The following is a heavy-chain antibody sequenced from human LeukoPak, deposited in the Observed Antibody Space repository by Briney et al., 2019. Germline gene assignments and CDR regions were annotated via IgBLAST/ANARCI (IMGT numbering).Heavy chain of an antibody. CDR3: ASQTAIDHYYFDY. V-gene: IGHV5-51*01. CDR2: IYPGDSDT. CDR1: GYSFTSYW. J-gene: IGHJ4*02. D-gene: IGHD2-21*02. Sequence: GESLKISCKGSGYSFTSYWIGWVRQMPGKGLECMGIIYPGDSDTRYSPSFQGQVTISADKSISTAYLQWSSLKSSDTAMYYCASQTAIDHYYFDYWGQGTLVTVSS.